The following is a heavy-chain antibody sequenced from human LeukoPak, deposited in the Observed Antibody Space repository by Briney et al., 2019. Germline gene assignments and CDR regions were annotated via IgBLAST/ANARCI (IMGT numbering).Heavy chain of an antibody. Sequence: PGGSLRLSCAASGFTFSSYGMHWVRQAPGKGLEWVAFIRYDGSNKYYADSVKGRFTISRDNSKNTLYLQMNSLRAEDTAVYYCARDLKGYDYYMDVWGKGTTVTVSS. J-gene: IGHJ6*03. CDR2: IRYDGSNK. V-gene: IGHV3-30*02. CDR1: GFTFSSYG. CDR3: ARDLKGYDYYMDV. D-gene: IGHD3-3*01.